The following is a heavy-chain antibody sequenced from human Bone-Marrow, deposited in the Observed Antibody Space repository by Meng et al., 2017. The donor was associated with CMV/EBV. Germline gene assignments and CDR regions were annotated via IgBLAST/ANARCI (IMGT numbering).Heavy chain of an antibody. J-gene: IGHJ6*02. CDR1: GFTFSSYS. CDR2: ISGSGGST. V-gene: IGHV3-23*01. CDR3: ARDVHCSSTSCYPHYYYYYGMDV. D-gene: IGHD2-2*01. Sequence: GESLKISCAASGFTFSSYSMNWVRQAPGKGLEWVSAISGSGGSTYYADSVKGRFTISRDNSKNTLYLQMNSLRAEDTAVYYCARDVHCSSTSCYPHYYYYYGMDVWGQGTTVTVSS.